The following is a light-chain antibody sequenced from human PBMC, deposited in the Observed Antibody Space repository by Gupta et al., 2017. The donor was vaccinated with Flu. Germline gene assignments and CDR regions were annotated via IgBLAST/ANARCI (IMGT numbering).Light chain of an antibody. V-gene: IGLV8-61*01. J-gene: IGLJ3*02. CDR2: STN. CDR3: VLYMGTGIGV. CDR1: SGSVSSTYY. Sequence: QTVVTQEPSFSVCPGGAVRLTFGLNSGSVSSTYYPSWYQQTPGQAPRTLIYSTNTRSSGVPNRFSGSILGNKAALTITGAQADDESDYYCVLYMGTGIGVFGGGTKLTVL.